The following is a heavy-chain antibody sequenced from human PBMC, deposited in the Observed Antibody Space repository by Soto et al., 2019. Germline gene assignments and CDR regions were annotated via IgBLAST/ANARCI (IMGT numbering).Heavy chain of an antibody. CDR2: IYSGGST. Sequence: ETLSLTCTVSGGSISSYYWSWVRQAPGKGLEWVSVIYSGGSTYYADSVKGRFTISRHNSKNTLYLQMNSLRAEDTAVYYCASGGSGTTPAIYYYYYSMDVWGQGTTVTVSS. V-gene: IGHV3-53*04. J-gene: IGHJ6*02. CDR3: ASGGSGTTPAIYYYYYSMDV. D-gene: IGHD3-10*01. CDR1: GGSISSYY.